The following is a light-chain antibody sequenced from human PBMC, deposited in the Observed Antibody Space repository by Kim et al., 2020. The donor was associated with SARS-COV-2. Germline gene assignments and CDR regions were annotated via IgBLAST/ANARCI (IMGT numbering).Light chain of an antibody. CDR1: SLRSYS. J-gene: IGLJ2*01. CDR2: VKN. CDR3: NSRDSSGNHVV. V-gene: IGLV3-19*01. Sequence: ALGQKVWITCQGDSLRSYSASWYQERPGQAPLLVIYVKNNRPSGIPDRFSGSSSGNTASLTITGAQAEDEADYYCNSRDSSGNHVVFGGGTQLTVL.